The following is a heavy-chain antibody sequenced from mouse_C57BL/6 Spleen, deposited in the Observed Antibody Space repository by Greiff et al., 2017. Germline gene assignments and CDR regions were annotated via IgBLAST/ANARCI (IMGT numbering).Heavy chain of an antibody. D-gene: IGHD2-5*01. CDR2: INPSSGYT. V-gene: IGHV1-7*01. CDR3: ASPSYYINYEDWFAY. CDR1: GYTFTSYW. Sequence: QVQLQQSGAELAKPGASVKLSCKASGYTFTSYWMHWVKQRPIQGLEWIGYINPSSGYTKYNQKFKDKATLTADKSSSTAYMQLSSLTYEVSAVYYCASPSYYINYEDWFAYWGQGTRVTVSA. J-gene: IGHJ3*01.